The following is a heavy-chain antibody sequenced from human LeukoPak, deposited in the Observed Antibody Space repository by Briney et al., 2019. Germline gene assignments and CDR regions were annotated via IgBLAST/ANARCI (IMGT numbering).Heavy chain of an antibody. V-gene: IGHV3-30*04. J-gene: IGHJ3*02. Sequence: GGSLRLSCAASGFTFSGSAMHWVRQAPGKGLEWVAVISYDGSNKYYPDSVKGRFTISRDTSKNTLYLQMNSLRAEDTALYYCAKGLSATDAFDIWGQGTMVTVSS. CDR2: ISYDGSNK. CDR1: GFTFSGSA. CDR3: AKGLSATDAFDI.